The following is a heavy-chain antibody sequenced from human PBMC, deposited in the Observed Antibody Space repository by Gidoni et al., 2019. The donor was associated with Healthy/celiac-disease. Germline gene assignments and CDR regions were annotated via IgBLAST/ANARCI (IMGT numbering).Heavy chain of an antibody. D-gene: IGHD1-7*01. Sequence: QVQLADSGGGLVKPGVSLRLSRDASGLTFSDYYLSWIRQARGKRLSWVSYISSIGTTIIYADSVKGRFTISRYNAKNSLYLQMNSLRAEDTAVYYCAREFRENWNYLYFDYWGQGTLVTVSS. CDR2: ISSIGTTI. V-gene: IGHV3-11*01. CDR1: GLTFSDYY. J-gene: IGHJ4*02. CDR3: AREFRENWNYLYFDY.